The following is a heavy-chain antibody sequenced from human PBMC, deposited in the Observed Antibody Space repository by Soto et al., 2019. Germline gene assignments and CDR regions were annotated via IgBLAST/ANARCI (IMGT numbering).Heavy chain of an antibody. V-gene: IGHV1-3*01. J-gene: IGHJ6*03. CDR3: ARVQRTTSPPSYTYYCIDA. CDR2: INAGNGNT. D-gene: IGHD1-7*01. Sequence: ASVKVSCKASGYTFTSYIMHWVRQAPGQRLEWMGWINAGNGNTKYSWKFQGRVTITRDTSATTAYMELSSLRSEDTAVYYCARVQRTTSPPSYTYYCIDAWGKGTTVT. CDR1: GYTFTSYI.